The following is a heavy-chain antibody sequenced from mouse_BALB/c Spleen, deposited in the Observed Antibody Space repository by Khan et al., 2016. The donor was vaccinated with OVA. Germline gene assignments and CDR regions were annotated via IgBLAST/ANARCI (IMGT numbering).Heavy chain of an antibody. CDR1: GFTFSTYG. CDR2: ISGDSSTV. Sequence: EVQLVESGGGLVQPGGSRKLSCAASGFTFSTYGMQWVRQAPEKGLEWVAYISGDSSTVYYADTVKGRFTISRDNPKNTLFLQMTSLMSEDTARYYCATSYFYGYYFDYWGPGTTLTVSS. J-gene: IGHJ2*01. CDR3: ATSYFYGYYFDY. V-gene: IGHV5-17*02. D-gene: IGHD1-1*01.